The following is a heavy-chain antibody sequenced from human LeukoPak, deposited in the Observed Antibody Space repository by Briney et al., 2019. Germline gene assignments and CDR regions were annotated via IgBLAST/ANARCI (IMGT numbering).Heavy chain of an antibody. J-gene: IGHJ3*02. CDR2: INPSGGST. V-gene: IGHV1-46*03. D-gene: IGHD2-15*01. CDR1: GYTFTSYY. Sequence: ASVKVSCKASGYTFTSYYMHWVRQAPGQGLEWMGIINPSGGSTSYAQKFQGRVTMTRDTSTSTDYMELSSLRSEDTAVYYCARRSASCSGGSCYPDAFDIWGQGTMVTVSS. CDR3: ARRSASCSGGSCYPDAFDI.